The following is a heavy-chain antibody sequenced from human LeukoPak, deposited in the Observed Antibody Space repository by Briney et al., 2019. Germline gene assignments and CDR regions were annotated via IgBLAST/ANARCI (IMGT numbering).Heavy chain of an antibody. J-gene: IGHJ4*02. CDR3: AKVLYSSGCFDY. CDR2: ISGSGGSK. CDR1: GFTFSSYA. D-gene: IGHD6-19*01. V-gene: IGHV3-23*01. Sequence: GGSLRLSCAASGFTFSSYAMSWVRQAPGKGLEWVSAISGSGGSKYYADSVKGRFTISRDNSKNTLYLQMNSLRAEDTAVYYCAKVLYSSGCFDYWGQGTLVTVSS.